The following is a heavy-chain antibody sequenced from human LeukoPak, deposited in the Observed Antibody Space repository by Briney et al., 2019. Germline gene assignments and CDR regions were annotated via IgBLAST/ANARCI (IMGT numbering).Heavy chain of an antibody. CDR3: GRQAAPDY. Sequence: TGGSLRLSCAAYGFSFSSYYMNWFRQAPGKELEWVSSISGSSSSIHYADSVKGRFTISRDNAKNSLYLQMNSLRAEDTALYYCGRQAAPDYWGQGTLVTVSS. J-gene: IGHJ4*02. CDR2: ISGSSSSI. CDR1: GFSFSSYY. D-gene: IGHD2-15*01. V-gene: IGHV3-21*01.